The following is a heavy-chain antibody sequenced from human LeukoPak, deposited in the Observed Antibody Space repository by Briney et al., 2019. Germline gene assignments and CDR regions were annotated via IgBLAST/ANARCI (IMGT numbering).Heavy chain of an antibody. CDR3: ARLKVVVISIDY. J-gene: IGHJ4*02. D-gene: IGHD3-22*01. Sequence: SETLSLTCSVSGGSISSSSYYWGWIRQPPGKGLEWIGSIYYSGSTYYNPSLKSRVTISVDTSKNQFSLKLSSVTAADTAVYYCARLKVVVISIDYWGQGTLVTVSS. CDR2: IYYSGST. V-gene: IGHV4-39*01. CDR1: GGSISSSSYY.